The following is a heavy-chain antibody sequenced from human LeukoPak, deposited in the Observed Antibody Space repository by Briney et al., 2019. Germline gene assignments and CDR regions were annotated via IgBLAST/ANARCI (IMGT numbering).Heavy chain of an antibody. J-gene: IGHJ6*02. V-gene: IGHV3-48*03. CDR2: IGSRDTTI. CDR1: GFTFSSYE. Sequence: GGSLTLSCAASGFTFSSYEMIWLRQAAAMGLAWVSNIGSRDTTIHYADSVKGRFTISRHTARNSLYLQMNSLRAEDTAVYYCARSRRDNYSYYYGMDVWGQGTTVTVSS. D-gene: IGHD5-24*01. CDR3: ARSRRDNYSYYYGMDV.